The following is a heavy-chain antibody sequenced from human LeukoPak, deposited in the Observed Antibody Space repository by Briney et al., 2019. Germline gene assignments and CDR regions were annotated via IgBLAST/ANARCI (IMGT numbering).Heavy chain of an antibody. V-gene: IGHV3-21*01. CDR2: ISSSSSYI. D-gene: IGHD6-13*01. CDR1: GFTFSSYS. J-gene: IGHJ6*03. CDR3: ASLAAAGTSVVYYYYYMDV. Sequence: PGGSLRLSCAASGFTFSSYSMNWVRQAPGKGLEWVSSISSSSSYIYYADSVKGRFTISRDNAKNSLYLQMNSLRAEDTAVYYCASLAAAGTSVVYYYYYMDVWGKGTTVTVSS.